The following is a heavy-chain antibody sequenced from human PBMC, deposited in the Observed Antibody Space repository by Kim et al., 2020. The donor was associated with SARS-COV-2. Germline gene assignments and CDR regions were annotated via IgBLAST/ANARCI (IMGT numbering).Heavy chain of an antibody. D-gene: IGHD6-19*01. CDR3: ARARIPYSSGWGFDP. Sequence: GGSLRLSCAASGFTFSDYYMSWIRQAPGKGLEWVSYISSSSSYTNYADSVKGRFTISRDNAKNSLYLQMNSLRAEDTAVYYCARARIPYSSGWGFDPWGQGNLVTVSS. J-gene: IGHJ5*02. CDR2: ISSSSSYT. V-gene: IGHV3-11*05. CDR1: GFTFSDYY.